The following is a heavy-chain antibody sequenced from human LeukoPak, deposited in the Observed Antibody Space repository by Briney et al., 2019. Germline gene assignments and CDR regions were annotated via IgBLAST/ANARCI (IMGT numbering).Heavy chain of an antibody. CDR3: ARGAPSSGWLGYYYYMDV. Sequence: GRSLRLSCAASGFTFSSYGMHWVRQAPGKGLEWVAVISYDGSNKYYADSVKGRFTISRDNAKNSLYLQMNSLRAEDTALYYCARGAPSSGWLGYYYYMDVWGKGTTVTVSS. D-gene: IGHD6-19*01. CDR2: ISYDGSNK. V-gene: IGHV3-30*03. CDR1: GFTFSSYG. J-gene: IGHJ6*03.